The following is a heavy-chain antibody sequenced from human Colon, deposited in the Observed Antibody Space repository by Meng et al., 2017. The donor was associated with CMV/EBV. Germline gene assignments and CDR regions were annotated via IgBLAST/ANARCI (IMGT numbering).Heavy chain of an antibody. Sequence: GSLRLSCTVSGGSISTSSYFWGWIRQPPGKGLEWIATIDYSGSTDYNPSLQRRVTMSVDTSKTQFSLNVTSVTAADTAVYYCMNRAYSQGQDFWGQGMLVTVSS. J-gene: IGHJ4*02. CDR3: MNRAYSQGQDF. CDR1: GGSISTSSYF. V-gene: IGHV4-39*07. CDR2: IDYSGST. D-gene: IGHD5-12*01.